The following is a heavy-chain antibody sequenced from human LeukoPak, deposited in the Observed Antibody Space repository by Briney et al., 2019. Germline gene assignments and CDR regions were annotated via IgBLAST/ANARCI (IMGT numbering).Heavy chain of an antibody. J-gene: IGHJ4*02. CDR2: ISGNGGRM. CDR3: AKRDYEFLTGYYAYFDY. CDR1: GLTFSNFA. Sequence: GGSLRLSCAASGLTFSNFAMSWVRQAPGKGLEWVSGISGNGGRMYYADSVKGRFTISRDNSKNTLHLQMNSLRAEDTAVYYCAKRDYEFLTGYYAYFDYWGQGTLVTVSS. D-gene: IGHD3-9*01. V-gene: IGHV3-23*01.